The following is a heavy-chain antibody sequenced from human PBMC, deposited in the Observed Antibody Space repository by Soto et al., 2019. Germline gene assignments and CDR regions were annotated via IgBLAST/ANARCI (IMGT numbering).Heavy chain of an antibody. CDR2: IFYTGNA. CDR3: AKETTSVRFDP. V-gene: IGHV4-30-4*01. CDR1: GGSINSPDYY. Sequence: SETLSLTCTVSGGSINSPDYYWSWIRQPPGKGLEWIGYIFYTGNAYYNPSLRARATISIDTSKNQFSLRLSSVTAADTAVYYCAKETTSVRFDPWGPGTLVTVSS. J-gene: IGHJ5*02.